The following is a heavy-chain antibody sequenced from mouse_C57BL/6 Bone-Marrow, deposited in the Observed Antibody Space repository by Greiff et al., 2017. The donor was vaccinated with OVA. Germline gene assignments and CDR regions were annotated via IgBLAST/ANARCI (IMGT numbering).Heavy chain of an antibody. V-gene: IGHV5-17*01. CDR1: GFTFSDYG. D-gene: IGHD1-1*01. CDR2: ISSGSSTI. CDR3: ARGITTVVADAVDY. J-gene: IGHJ4*01. Sequence: EVKLVESGGGLVKPGGSLKLSCAASGFTFSDYGMHWVRQAPEKGLEWVAYISSGSSTIYYADTVKGRFTISRDNAKNTLFLQMTSLRSEDTTMYYCARGITTVVADAVDYWGQGTSVTVSS.